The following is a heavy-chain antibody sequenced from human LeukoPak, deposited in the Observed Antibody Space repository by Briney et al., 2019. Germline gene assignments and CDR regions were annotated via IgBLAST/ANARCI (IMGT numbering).Heavy chain of an antibody. V-gene: IGHV4-39*01. Sequence: PSETLSLTCTVSGGSISGSGYYWGWIRQPPGKGLEWIGSIYYSGSTYYNPSLKSRVPISVDTSKNQISLKLSSVTAADTAVYYCARHSLYCSGGFCYSNWFDPWGQGTLVTVSS. J-gene: IGHJ5*02. CDR2: IYYSGST. D-gene: IGHD2-15*01. CDR3: ARHSLYCSGGFCYSNWFDP. CDR1: GGSISGSGYY.